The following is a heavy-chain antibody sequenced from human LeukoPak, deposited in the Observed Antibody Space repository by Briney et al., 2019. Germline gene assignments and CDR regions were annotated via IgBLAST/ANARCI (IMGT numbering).Heavy chain of an antibody. V-gene: IGHV4-59*01. CDR2: IYYSGST. Sequence: SETLSLTCTVSGASTSNYYWSWIRQPPGKGLEWIGYIYYSGSTNYNPSLKSRVTMSVDTSKNQFSLKLNSVTAADTAVYYCARGGDYWGQGTLVTVSS. D-gene: IGHD1-26*01. CDR3: ARGGDY. J-gene: IGHJ4*02. CDR1: GASTSNYY.